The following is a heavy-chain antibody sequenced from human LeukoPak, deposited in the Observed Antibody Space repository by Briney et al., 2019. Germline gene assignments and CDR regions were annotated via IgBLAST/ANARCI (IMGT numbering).Heavy chain of an antibody. CDR1: GGTFISYA. D-gene: IGHD2-2*01. J-gene: IGHJ4*02. Sequence: GASVKVSCKASGGTFISYAISWVRQAPGQGLEWMGGIIPIFGTANYAQKFQGRVTITADESTSTAYMQLSSLRSEDPAVYYCASPGRYCSSTSCSRFDYWGQGTLVTVSS. CDR2: IIPIFGTA. CDR3: ASPGRYCSSTSCSRFDY. V-gene: IGHV1-69*13.